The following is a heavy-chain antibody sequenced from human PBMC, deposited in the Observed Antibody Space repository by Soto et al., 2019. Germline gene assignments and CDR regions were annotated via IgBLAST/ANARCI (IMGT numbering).Heavy chain of an antibody. D-gene: IGHD5-12*01. CDR1: GASITYGGYS. CDR3: VRGGGNDPFEY. CDR2: ITHLENT. Sequence: QLRLQESGSGVVKTSESLSLTCTVFGASITYGGYSWSWIRQSPGRGLEWIGHITHLENTYFNPSFKSRLSMSIDRTKKQFSLKLTSMTAADKGRYFCVRGGGNDPFEYWGQGILVTVSS. J-gene: IGHJ4*02. V-gene: IGHV4-30-2*06.